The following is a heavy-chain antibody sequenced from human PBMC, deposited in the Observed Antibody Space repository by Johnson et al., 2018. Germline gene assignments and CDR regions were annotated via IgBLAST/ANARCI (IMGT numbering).Heavy chain of an antibody. Sequence: QVQLVESGAEVKKPGASVKVSCKASGYTFTSYDINWVRQATGQGLEWMGWMNPNSGNTGYAQKFQGRVTMTRNTSISTAYMELSSLRSEDTAVYYCARGGDIVVVPAAAYGMDVWGQGTTVTVSS. CDR1: GYTFTSYD. CDR3: ARGGDIVVVPAAAYGMDV. D-gene: IGHD2-2*01. J-gene: IGHJ6*02. CDR2: MNPNSGNT. V-gene: IGHV1-8*01.